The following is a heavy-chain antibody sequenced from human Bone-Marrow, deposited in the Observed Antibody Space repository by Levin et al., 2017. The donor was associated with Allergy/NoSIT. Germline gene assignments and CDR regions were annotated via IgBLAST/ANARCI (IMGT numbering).Heavy chain of an antibody. D-gene: IGHD3-16*02. CDR1: GYTFTSYG. V-gene: IGHV1-18*01. CDR3: ARGDTYYDYVWGSYRDTSLDY. J-gene: IGHJ4*02. Sequence: GESLKISCKASGYTFTSYGISWVRQAPGQGLEWMGWISAYNGNTNYAQKLQGRVTMTTDTSTSTAYMELRSLRSDDTAVYYCARGDTYYDYVWGSYRDTSLDYWGQGTLVTVSS. CDR2: ISAYNGNT.